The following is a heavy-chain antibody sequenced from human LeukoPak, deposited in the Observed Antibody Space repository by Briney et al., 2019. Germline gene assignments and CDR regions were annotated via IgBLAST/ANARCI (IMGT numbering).Heavy chain of an antibody. CDR1: GFIFRDFS. V-gene: IGHV3-20*04. Sequence: GGSLRLSCSVSGFIFRDFSMSWVRQAPGKGLEWVSGINWNGGSTGYAGSAKGRFTISRDNAKNSLFLQMNSLRAEDTALYYCARRRVTMVRGVEITSYYFDYWGQGTLVTVSS. CDR2: INWNGGST. J-gene: IGHJ4*02. D-gene: IGHD3-10*01. CDR3: ARRRVTMVRGVEITSYYFDY.